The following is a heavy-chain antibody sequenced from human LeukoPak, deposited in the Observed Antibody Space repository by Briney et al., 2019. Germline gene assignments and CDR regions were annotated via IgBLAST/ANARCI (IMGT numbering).Heavy chain of an antibody. V-gene: IGHV4-31*03. CDR1: GGSISSRAYY. Sequence: SQTLSLTCTVSGGSISSRAYYWSWIRQDPGKGPEWIGYIYYSGSTYYNPSVKSRVIISLNTSKIQLSMKLSSVTAAVTAVYYCARADGTIYYFDSWGQGTVVTVSS. CDR2: IYYSGST. D-gene: IGHD5-24*01. J-gene: IGHJ4*02. CDR3: ARADGTIYYFDS.